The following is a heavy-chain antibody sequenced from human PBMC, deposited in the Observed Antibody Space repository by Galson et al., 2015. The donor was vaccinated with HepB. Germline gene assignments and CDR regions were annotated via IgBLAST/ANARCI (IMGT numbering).Heavy chain of an antibody. CDR1: GFTFSSYA. Sequence: SLRLSCAASGFTFSSYAMHWVRQAPGKGLEWVAVISYDGSNKYYADSVKGRFTISRDNSKNTLYLQMNSLRAEDTAVYYCARHIIAAAGNYYYGMDVWGQGTTVTVSS. V-gene: IGHV3-30*04. D-gene: IGHD6-13*01. J-gene: IGHJ6*02. CDR3: ARHIIAAAGNYYYGMDV. CDR2: ISYDGSNK.